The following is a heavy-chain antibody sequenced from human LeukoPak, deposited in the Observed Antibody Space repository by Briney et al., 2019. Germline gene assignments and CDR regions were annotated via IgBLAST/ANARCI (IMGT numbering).Heavy chain of an antibody. CDR1: GGSISSYY. CDR2: LYYSGNT. D-gene: IGHD5-24*01. CDR3: VRDCYNWSYEY. V-gene: IGHV4-59*01. J-gene: IGHJ4*02. Sequence: PSETLSLTCTVSGGSISSYYWSWIRQPPGKGLEWIVYLYYSGNTKYNPSLHSRVTISVDTSKKQFSLKLSSVTAADTAVYYCVRDCYNWSYEYWGQGTLVTVSS.